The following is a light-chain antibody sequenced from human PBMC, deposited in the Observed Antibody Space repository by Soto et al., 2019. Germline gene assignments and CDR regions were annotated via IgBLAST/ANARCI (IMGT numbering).Light chain of an antibody. CDR2: DAS. CDR3: QQRSKWPLH. V-gene: IGKV3-11*01. CDR1: ESVSSY. J-gene: IGKJ4*01. Sequence: EIVLTQSPATLSLSPGERATLSCMASESVSSYLAWYQQKPGQAPSLLICDASNRAAGIPARFSGRGSGTDFTITISSLEPEDFAVYSFQQRSKWPLHFGVGTKVEIK.